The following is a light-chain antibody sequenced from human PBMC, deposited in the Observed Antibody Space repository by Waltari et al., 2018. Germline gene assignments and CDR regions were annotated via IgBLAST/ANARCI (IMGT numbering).Light chain of an antibody. Sequence: IQMTQSPSSLSASVGEKVTITRRASQSISEYLNWYQQIPGKAPKLLIYGASSLQSGVPSRFSGSGSGTDFTLSITSLQPEDSATYYGQQSYTFGGGTKVESK. J-gene: IGKJ4*01. CDR3: QQSYT. CDR2: GAS. V-gene: IGKV1-39*01. CDR1: QSISEY.